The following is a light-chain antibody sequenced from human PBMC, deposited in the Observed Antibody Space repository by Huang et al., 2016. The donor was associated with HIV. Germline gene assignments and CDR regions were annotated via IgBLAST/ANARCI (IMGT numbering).Light chain of an antibody. J-gene: IGKJ2*01. CDR2: VSS. Sequence: DIQMTQSPSSLSASVGDRVTITCRASQIISNSLAWYQQKSGKAPKLLIYVSSRLESGVPSRFSGSGSGTDYTLTISSLQPDDFGTYYSQQYYNTPYTFGQGTKLEIK. CDR1: QIISNS. CDR3: QQYYNTPYT. V-gene: IGKV1-NL1*01.